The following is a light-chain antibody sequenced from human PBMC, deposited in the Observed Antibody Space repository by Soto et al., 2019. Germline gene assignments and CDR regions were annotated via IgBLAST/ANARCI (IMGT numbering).Light chain of an antibody. CDR1: QSVSSSY. J-gene: IGKJ3*01. V-gene: IGKV3D-7*01. Sequence: PGERVTLSCRASQSVSSSYLTWDQQKPGQAPRLLIYGASTRATSIPARFSGSGSGTDFTLTISSLQPEDFAVYYCQQDYNLPPFTFGPGTKVDIK. CDR3: QQDYNLPPFT. CDR2: GAS.